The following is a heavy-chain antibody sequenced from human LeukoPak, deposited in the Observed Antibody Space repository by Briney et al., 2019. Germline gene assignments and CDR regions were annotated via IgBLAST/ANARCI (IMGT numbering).Heavy chain of an antibody. V-gene: IGHV4-30-4*01. J-gene: IGHJ6*02. CDR2: IYYSGST. CDR1: GGSISSGDYY. CDR3: ARVSQLPSYYYYYYGMDV. Sequence: SQTLSLTCTVPGGSISSGDYYWSWIRQPPGKGLEWIGYIYYSGSTYYNPSLKSRVTISVDTSKNQFSLKLSSVTAADTAVYYCARVSQLPSYYYYYYGMDVWGQGTTVTVSS. D-gene: IGHD2-2*01.